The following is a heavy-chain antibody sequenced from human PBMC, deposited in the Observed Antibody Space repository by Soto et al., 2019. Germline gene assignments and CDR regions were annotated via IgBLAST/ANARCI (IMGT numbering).Heavy chain of an antibody. Sequence: EVQLVESGGGLVQPGGSLRLSCEVSGFTFSIHAMNWVRQAPGKGLEWVAYIHGTRSIIYYADSVKGRFTISRDHAKNSLFLPMDSLRDEDTAVYYCARDARNADYDYWGQGTLVTVSS. J-gene: IGHJ4*02. V-gene: IGHV3-48*02. D-gene: IGHD3-16*01. CDR2: IHGTRSII. CDR1: GFTFSIHA. CDR3: ARDARNADYDY.